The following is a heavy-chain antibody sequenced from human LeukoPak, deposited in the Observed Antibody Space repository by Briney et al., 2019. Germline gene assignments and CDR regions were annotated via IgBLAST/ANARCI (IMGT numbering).Heavy chain of an antibody. D-gene: IGHD6-13*01. CDR1: GYSFTSYW. Sequence: GESLKISCKGSGYSFTSYWIGWVRQMPGKGLEWMGIIYPGDSDTRYSPSFQGQVTISADKSISTAYLQWSSLKASDTAMYYCARQAPGYSSSWYYYYYMDVWGKGTTVTVSS. V-gene: IGHV5-51*01. CDR2: IYPGDSDT. J-gene: IGHJ6*03. CDR3: ARQAPGYSSSWYYYYYMDV.